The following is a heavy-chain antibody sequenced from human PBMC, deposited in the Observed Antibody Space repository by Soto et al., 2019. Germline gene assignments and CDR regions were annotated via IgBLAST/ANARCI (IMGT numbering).Heavy chain of an antibody. J-gene: IGHJ6*02. CDR2: IIPVFGTP. Sequence: QVQLVQSGAEVKKPGSSVKVSCKASGGSLSNYGISWVRQAPGQGLEWMGAIIPVFGTPNYAQKFQDRVTMTADEYTTTVYMEVRSLTSEDTAVYYCARGHATKIVVTTDYAMDVWGQGTTVTVSS. V-gene: IGHV1-69*12. CDR1: GGSLSNYG. D-gene: IGHD3-22*01. CDR3: ARGHATKIVVTTDYAMDV.